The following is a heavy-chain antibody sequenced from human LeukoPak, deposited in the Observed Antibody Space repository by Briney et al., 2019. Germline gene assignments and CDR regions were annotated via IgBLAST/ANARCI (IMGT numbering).Heavy chain of an antibody. V-gene: IGHV4-31*03. CDR2: IYYSGST. CDR3: ARENYDSSGYYYRFDY. CDR1: GGSISSGGYY. D-gene: IGHD3-22*01. J-gene: IGHJ4*02. Sequence: SQTLSLTCTVSGGSISSGGYYWSWIRQHPGKGLEWIGYIYYSGSTYYNPSLKSRVTISVDTSKNHFSLKLSSVTAADTAVYYCARENYDSSGYYYRFDYWGQGTLVTVSS.